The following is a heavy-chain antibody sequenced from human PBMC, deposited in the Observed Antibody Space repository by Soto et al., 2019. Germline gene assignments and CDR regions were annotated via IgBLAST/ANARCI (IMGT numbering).Heavy chain of an antibody. CDR2: MYLGGSF. D-gene: IGHD3-16*01. J-gene: IGHJ5*02. Sequence: QTQLQESGPGLVKPSETLSLTCTVSGASVSSGYWSWIRQPPGKGLEWIGFMYLGGSFNYNPSLPRRATISVETSKNQYSLKLTSVTAADTAVYYCARSYYDSTGFAVDPWGQGTLVTVSS. CDR3: ARSYYDSTGFAVDP. CDR1: GASVSSGY. V-gene: IGHV4-59*02.